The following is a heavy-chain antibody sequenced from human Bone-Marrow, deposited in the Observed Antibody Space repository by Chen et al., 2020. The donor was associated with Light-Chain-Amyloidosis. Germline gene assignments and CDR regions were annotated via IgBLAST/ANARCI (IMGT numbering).Heavy chain of an antibody. J-gene: IGHJ4*02. CDR2: RSYDGSNK. CDR1: GFTFSSYA. Sequence: QVQLVESGGGVVQPGRSLRLSCAASGFTFSSYAMHWVRQAPGKGLEWVAVRSYDGSNKYYADSVKGRFTISRDNSKNTLYLQMNSLRAEDTAVYYCARDASVLRYFDWLLQIDYWGQGTLVTVSS. V-gene: IGHV3-30*01. CDR3: ARDASVLRYFDWLLQIDY. D-gene: IGHD3-9*01.